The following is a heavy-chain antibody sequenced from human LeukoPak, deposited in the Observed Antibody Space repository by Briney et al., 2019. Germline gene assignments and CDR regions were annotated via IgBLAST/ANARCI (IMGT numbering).Heavy chain of an antibody. D-gene: IGHD4-17*01. CDR1: GFTFSSYW. J-gene: IGHJ3*02. V-gene: IGHV3-74*01. CDR3: ARPATVTTISADAFDI. CDR2: IHTDGSVT. Sequence: GGSLRLSCAASGFTFSSYWMHWVRQAPGKGLVWVSRIHTDGSVTNYADSVKGRFTISRDNAKNTLYLQMNSLRAEDSSVYYCARPATVTTISADAFDIWGQGTMVTVSS.